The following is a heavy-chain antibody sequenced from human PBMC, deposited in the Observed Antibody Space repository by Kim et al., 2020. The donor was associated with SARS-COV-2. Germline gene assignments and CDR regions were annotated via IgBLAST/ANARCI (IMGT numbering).Heavy chain of an antibody. CDR1: GGSFSGYY. Sequence: SETLSLTCAVYGGSFSGYYWSWIRQPPGKGLEWIGEINHSGSTNYNPSLKSRVTISVDTSKNQFSLKMSSVTAADTAVYYCARVMRELWFGGLLVKGAWFDPWGQGTLVTVSS. D-gene: IGHD3-10*01. CDR2: INHSGST. J-gene: IGHJ5*02. CDR3: ARVMRELWFGGLLVKGAWFDP. V-gene: IGHV4-34*01.